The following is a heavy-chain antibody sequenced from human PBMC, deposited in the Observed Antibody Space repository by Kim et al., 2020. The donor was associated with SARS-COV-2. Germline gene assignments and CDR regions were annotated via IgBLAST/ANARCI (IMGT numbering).Heavy chain of an antibody. CDR2: IKSKTDGGTS. D-gene: IGHD2-2*01. Sequence: GGSLRLSCVVSGIPFSNAWFNWVRQSPGKGLEWVGRIKSKTDGGTSDLAAPVKCRFAISRDDSENTLYLLMNNVKTDDSAVYYCTTVSMRWGQGTLVTVS. CDR3: TTVSMR. CDR1: GIPFSNAW. V-gene: IGHV3-15*01. J-gene: IGHJ4*02.